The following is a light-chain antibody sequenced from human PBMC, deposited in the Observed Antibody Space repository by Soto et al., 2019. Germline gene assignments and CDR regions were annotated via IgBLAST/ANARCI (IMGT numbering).Light chain of an antibody. J-gene: IGKJ1*01. Sequence: EIVLTQSPGTLYLSPGERATLSCRASQSVSNNYLAWYQQKPGQAPRLLIYGASNRATGIPDRFIGSGSGTDFTLTIRRLAPEDFAVDDCQQYGSSGTFCQGTKVDIK. CDR1: QSVSNNY. V-gene: IGKV3-20*01. CDR3: QQYGSSGT. CDR2: GAS.